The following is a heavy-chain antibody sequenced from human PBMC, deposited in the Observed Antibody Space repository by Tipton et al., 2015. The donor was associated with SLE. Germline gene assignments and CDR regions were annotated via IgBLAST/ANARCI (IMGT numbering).Heavy chain of an antibody. J-gene: IGHJ4*02. CDR1: GFTVSSNY. V-gene: IGHV3-21*01. Sequence: SLRLSCAASGFTVSSNYMSWVRQAPGKGLEWVSSISGSSSYIYYADSVKGRFTISRDNAKNSLYLQMNSLRAEDTAVYYCARGPMVDYWGQGTLVTVSS. CDR3: ARGPMVDY. CDR2: ISGSSSYI. D-gene: IGHD3-10*01.